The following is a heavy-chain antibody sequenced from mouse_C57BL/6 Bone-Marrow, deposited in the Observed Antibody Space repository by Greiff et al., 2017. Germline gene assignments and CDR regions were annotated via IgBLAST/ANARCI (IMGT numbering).Heavy chain of an antibody. CDR1: GFNIKDDY. CDR3: TTGGSNCSMDY. Sequence: VQLKESGAELVRPGASVKLSCTASGFNIKDDYMHWVKQRPEQGLEWIGWIDPENGDTEYASKFQGKATITADTSSNTAYLQLSSLTSEDTAVYYCTTGGSNCSMDYWGQGTSVTVSS. J-gene: IGHJ4*01. D-gene: IGHD2-5*01. V-gene: IGHV14-4*01. CDR2: IDPENGDT.